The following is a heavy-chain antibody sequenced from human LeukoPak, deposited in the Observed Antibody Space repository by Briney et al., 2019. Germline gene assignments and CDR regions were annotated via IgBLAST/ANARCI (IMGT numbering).Heavy chain of an antibody. V-gene: IGHV4-34*01. CDR3: ARLPSSPLKKRSAFDY. CDR1: GGSFSGYY. J-gene: IGHJ4*02. CDR2: INHSGST. D-gene: IGHD2-15*01. Sequence: PSETLSLTCAVYGGSFSGYYWSWIRQPPGKGLEWIGEINHSGSTNYNPSLKSRVTISVDTSKNQFSLKLSSVTAADTAVYYCARLPSSPLKKRSAFDYWGQGTLVTVSS.